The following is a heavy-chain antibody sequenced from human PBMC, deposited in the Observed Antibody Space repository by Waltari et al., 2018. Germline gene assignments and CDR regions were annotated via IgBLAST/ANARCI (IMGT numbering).Heavy chain of an antibody. CDR3: VRDEPGDGLDY. J-gene: IGHJ4*02. CDR1: GFTFSTYW. D-gene: IGHD7-27*01. Sequence: EVQLVESGGALVQPGGSLRLSWATSGFTFSTYWLHWVRQAPGKGLMWVAQIERDEGRTTYAESVKGRFTISRDNAKNTVYLQMNSLRDEDTAVYYCVRDEPGDGLDYWGQGTLVTVSS. CDR2: IERDEGRT. V-gene: IGHV3-74*03.